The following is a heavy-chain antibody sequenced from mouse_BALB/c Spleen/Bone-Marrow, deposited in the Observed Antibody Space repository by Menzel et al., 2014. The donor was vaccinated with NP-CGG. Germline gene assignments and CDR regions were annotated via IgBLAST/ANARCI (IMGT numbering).Heavy chain of an antibody. J-gene: IGHJ1*01. CDR3: ARLNYYGNLFV. CDR1: GFDFSRYW. D-gene: IGHD1-1*01. Sequence: DVKLVESGGGLVQPGGSLKLSRAASGFDFSRYWMSWVRQAPGKGLEWIGEINPDSSTINYTPSLKDKFIISRDNAKSTLYLQMSKVRSEDTALYYCARLNYYGNLFVWGAGTTVTVSS. V-gene: IGHV4-1*02. CDR2: INPDSSTI.